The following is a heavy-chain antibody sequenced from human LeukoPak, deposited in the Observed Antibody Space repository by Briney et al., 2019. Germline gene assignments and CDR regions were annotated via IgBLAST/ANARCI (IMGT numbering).Heavy chain of an antibody. V-gene: IGHV3-21*01. CDR1: GFTFSSYS. D-gene: IGHD3-22*01. J-gene: IGHJ4*02. CDR2: ISTTTSYI. Sequence: GGSLRLSCAASGFTFSSYSMNWVRQAPGKGLEGGSSISTTTSYISYSHSVKARFTISRDNAKNSLYLQMNSLRAEDTAVYYCARAVGSSGYYGDWGQGTLLTVSS. CDR3: ARAVGSSGYYGD.